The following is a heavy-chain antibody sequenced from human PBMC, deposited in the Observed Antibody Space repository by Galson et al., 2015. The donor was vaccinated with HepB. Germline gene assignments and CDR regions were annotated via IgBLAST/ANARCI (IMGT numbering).Heavy chain of an antibody. Sequence: PALVKPTQTLTLTCTFSGFSLSTSGMCVSWIRQPPGKALEWLARIDWDDDKYYSTSLKTRLTISKDTSKNQVVLTMTNMDPVDTATYYCARIPLAYDSSGYYHYYYYYGMDVWGQGTTVTVSS. V-gene: IGHV2-70*11. D-gene: IGHD3-22*01. CDR1: GFSLSTSGMC. CDR2: IDWDDDK. CDR3: ARIPLAYDSSGYYHYYYYYGMDV. J-gene: IGHJ6*02.